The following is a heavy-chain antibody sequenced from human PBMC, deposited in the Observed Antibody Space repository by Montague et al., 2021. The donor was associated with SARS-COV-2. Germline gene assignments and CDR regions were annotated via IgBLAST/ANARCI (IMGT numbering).Heavy chain of an antibody. J-gene: IGHJ4*02. CDR1: GTTRTNNDY. CDR2: LYYSGNA. V-gene: IGHV4-39*01. CDR3: VRGIDFGLVASRSHYFDT. D-gene: IGHD3-3*01. Sequence: SETLSLTCSFSGTTRTNNDYRCWIRQPPGKGLEWVGSLYYSGNAYYSPSLRSRVTLSVDTSRSQFSLQLTSVTVADTAIYYCVRGIDFGLVASRSHYFDTWSQGTLVSVSS.